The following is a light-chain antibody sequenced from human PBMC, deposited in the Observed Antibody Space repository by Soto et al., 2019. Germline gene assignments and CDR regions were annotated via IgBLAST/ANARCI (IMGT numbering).Light chain of an antibody. CDR3: GSYTSSDTVV. CDR1: SSDVGGYNH. Sequence: QSVLTQPASVSGSPGQSITISCTGTSSDVGGYNHVSWYQQHPGKAPKLMIYEVTNRPSGVSNRFSGSKSGNTASLTISGLQAEDEADYYCGSYTSSDTVVFGGGTKVTVL. J-gene: IGLJ2*01. V-gene: IGLV2-14*01. CDR2: EVT.